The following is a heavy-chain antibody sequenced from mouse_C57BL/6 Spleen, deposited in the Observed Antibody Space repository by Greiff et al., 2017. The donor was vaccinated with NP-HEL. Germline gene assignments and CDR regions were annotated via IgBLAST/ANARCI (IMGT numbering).Heavy chain of an antibody. J-gene: IGHJ2*01. CDR1: GYAFSSSW. D-gene: IGHD4-1*01. CDR2: IYPGDGDT. Sequence: QVQLQQSGPELVKPGASVKISCTASGYAFSSSWMTWVKQRPGKGLEWIGRIYPGDGDTNYIGSFKGKSTLTADNSSSTAYMQLSSLTSEDSAVYFCARELGLYCDYWGKGTTLTVAS. V-gene: IGHV1-82*01. CDR3: ARELGLYCDY.